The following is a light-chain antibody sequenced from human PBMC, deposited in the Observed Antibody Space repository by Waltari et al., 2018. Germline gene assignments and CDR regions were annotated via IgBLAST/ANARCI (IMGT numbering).Light chain of an antibody. J-gene: IGLJ7*01. CDR3: GTWDSSLSGAV. CDR1: HSNIGNNY. CDR2: EVS. V-gene: IGLV1-51*02. Sequence: QSVLTQPPSVSAAPGQRVTISCSGGHSNIGNNYVSWYRQFPGTAPKLLIYEVSERPPGFPGGFAVSKSGPAATLDITGLQAGDEADYYCGTWDSSLSGAVFGGGTHLTGL.